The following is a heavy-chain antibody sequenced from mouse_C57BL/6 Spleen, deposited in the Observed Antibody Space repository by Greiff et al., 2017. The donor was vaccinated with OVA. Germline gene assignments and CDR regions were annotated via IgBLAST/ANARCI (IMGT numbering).Heavy chain of an antibody. CDR2: IRNKANGYTT. V-gene: IGHV7-4*01. Sequence: DVMLVESGGGLVQPGASLRLSCAASGFTFTDYYMSWVRQPPGKALEWLALIRNKANGYTTEYTASVKGRFTISRDNSQNILYLQMNTLGAEDSATYYCIKACGYDCYFDVWGTGTTVTVSS. D-gene: IGHD2-2*01. J-gene: IGHJ1*03. CDR1: GFTFTDYY. CDR3: IKACGYDCYFDV.